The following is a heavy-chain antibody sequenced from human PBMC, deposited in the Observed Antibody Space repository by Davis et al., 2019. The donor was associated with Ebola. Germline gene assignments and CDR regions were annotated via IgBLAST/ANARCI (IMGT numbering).Heavy chain of an antibody. CDR3: ARGPPLRFLEWSYDNWFDP. V-gene: IGHV1-69*13. CDR1: GGTFRSYA. CDR2: LIPIFGTA. J-gene: IGHJ5*02. Sequence: SVKVSCKASGGTFRSYAISWVRQAPGQGLEWMGGLIPIFGTANYAQKFQGRVTITADESTSTAYMELSSLRSEDTAVYYCARGPPLRFLEWSYDNWFDPWGQGTLVTVSS. D-gene: IGHD3-3*01.